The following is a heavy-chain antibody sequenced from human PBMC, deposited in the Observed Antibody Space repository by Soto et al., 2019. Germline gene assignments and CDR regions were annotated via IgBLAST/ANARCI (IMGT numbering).Heavy chain of an antibody. CDR3: ARDLGKGNGPLDY. Sequence: QVQLVESGGGVVQPGRSLRLSCAASGFTFNTYGMHWVRQAPGKGLEWVAVIWHDGGKKYYADSAKGRFTISRDNSKNTMFLKMNSLRAEDTAVYYCARDLGKGNGPLDYWGQGPLVTVSS. CDR1: GFTFNTYG. CDR2: IWHDGGKK. D-gene: IGHD1-26*01. V-gene: IGHV3-33*01. J-gene: IGHJ4*02.